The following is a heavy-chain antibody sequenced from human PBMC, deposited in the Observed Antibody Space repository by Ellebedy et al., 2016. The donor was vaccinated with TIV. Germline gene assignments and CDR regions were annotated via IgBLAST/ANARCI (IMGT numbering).Heavy chain of an antibody. CDR3: ARAPLKYCSSTSCYRDWFDP. V-gene: IGHV3-23*01. CDR1: GFTFSSYA. J-gene: IGHJ5*02. CDR2: ISGSGGST. Sequence: GESLKISXAASGFTFSSYAMSWVRQAPGKGLEWVSAISGSGGSTYYADSVKGRFTISRDNSKNTLYLQMNSLRAEDTAVYYCARAPLKYCSSTSCYRDWFDPWGQGTLVTVSS. D-gene: IGHD2-2*02.